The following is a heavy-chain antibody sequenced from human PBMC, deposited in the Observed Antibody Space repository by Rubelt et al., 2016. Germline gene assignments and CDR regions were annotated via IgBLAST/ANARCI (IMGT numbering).Heavy chain of an antibody. D-gene: IGHD2-15*01. CDR1: VGSISSNSYY. J-gene: IGHJ4*02. CDR2: FSYSGRT. CDR3: ARSFMVVSAIDY. Sequence: QLQLQESGPGLVKPSETLSLTCTVSVGSISSNSYYWGWIRQPPGKGLEWIGSFSYSGRTYYNPSLKSRVTISENTSKNQISLKLGSVTAADTAVYYCARSFMVVSAIDYWGQGTLVTVSS. V-gene: IGHV4-39*07.